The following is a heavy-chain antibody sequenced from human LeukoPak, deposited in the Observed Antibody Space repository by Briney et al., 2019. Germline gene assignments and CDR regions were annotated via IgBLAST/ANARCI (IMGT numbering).Heavy chain of an antibody. CDR3: ARGSFPHYDILTGYYYYYYGMDV. CDR1: GGSISRDY. D-gene: IGHD3-9*01. CDR2: VYHSGST. V-gene: IGHV4-59*12. J-gene: IGHJ6*02. Sequence: SETLSLTCTVSGGSISRDYWSWIRQPPGKGLEWIGYVYHSGSTYYNPSLKSRVTISVDTSKNQFSLKLSSVTAADTAVYYCARGSFPHYDILTGYYYYYYGMDVWSQGTTVTVSS.